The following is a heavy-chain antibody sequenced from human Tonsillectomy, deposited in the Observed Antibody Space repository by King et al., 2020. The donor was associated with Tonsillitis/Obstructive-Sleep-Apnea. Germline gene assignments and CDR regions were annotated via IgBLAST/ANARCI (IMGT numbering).Heavy chain of an antibody. CDR2: IFSNDEK. V-gene: IGHV2-26*01. CDR1: GFSLSNARMG. J-gene: IGHJ6*02. D-gene: IGHD2-2*01. Sequence: TLKESGPVLVKPPETLTLTCTVSGFSLSNARMGVSWIRQPPGKALEWLAHIFSNDEKSYSTSLKSRLTISKDTSKRQVVLTMTNMDPVDTATYYCARISCSSTSCFYYYYYGMDVWGQGTTVTVSS. CDR3: ARISCSSTSCFYYYYYGMDV.